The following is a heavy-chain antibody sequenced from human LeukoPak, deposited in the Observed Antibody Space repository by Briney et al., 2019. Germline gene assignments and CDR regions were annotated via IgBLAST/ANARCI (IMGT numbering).Heavy chain of an antibody. CDR2: INHSGST. J-gene: IGHJ6*03. CDR3: ARGPGGSYLRRYMDV. D-gene: IGHD1-26*01. Sequence: SETLSLTCAVYGGSFRGYYWSWIRQPPGKGLEWIGEINHSGSTNYNPSLKSRVTISVDTSKNQFSLKLSSVTAADTAVYYCARGPGGSYLRRYMDVWGKGTTVTVSS. CDR1: GGSFRGYY. V-gene: IGHV4-34*01.